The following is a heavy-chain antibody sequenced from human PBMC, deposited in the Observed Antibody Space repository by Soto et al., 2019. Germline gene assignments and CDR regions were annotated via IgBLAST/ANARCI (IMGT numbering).Heavy chain of an antibody. J-gene: IGHJ4*02. CDR2: ISGGGTGA. V-gene: IGHV3-23*01. Sequence: EVQLLESGGGLVQPGGSLRLSCTASGFTFSDHAMTWVRQAPGKGLEWLSGISGGGTGAYYADSVKGRFTVSRDNFNNTVFLQMDSLGVEDTAVYYCAIDLWWHTHWGQGTLVTVSS. CDR3: AIDLWWHTH. D-gene: IGHD2-15*01. CDR1: GFTFSDHA.